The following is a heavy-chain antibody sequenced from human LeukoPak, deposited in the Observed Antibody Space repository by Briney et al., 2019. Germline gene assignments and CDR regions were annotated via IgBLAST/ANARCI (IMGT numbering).Heavy chain of an antibody. Sequence: GGSLRLSCAASGFTFSSYEMNWVRQAPGKGLEWVSYISSSGNTIYYADSVKGRFTISRDNAKNSLYLQMNSLRAEDTAVYYCARDSGGTMVRGVIINYFDYWGQGTLVTVSS. CDR2: ISSSGNTI. CDR3: ARDSGGTMVRGVIINYFDY. CDR1: GFTFSSYE. J-gene: IGHJ4*02. D-gene: IGHD3-10*01. V-gene: IGHV3-48*03.